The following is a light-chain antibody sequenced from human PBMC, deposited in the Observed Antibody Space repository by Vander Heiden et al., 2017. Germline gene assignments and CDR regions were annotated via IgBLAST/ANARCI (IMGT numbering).Light chain of an antibody. Sequence: EIVFTQSPGTLSLSPGERATLSCRASQSVSSSYLAWYQQKPGQAPRLLIYGASSRATGIPDRFSGSGSGTDFTLTISRLEPEDVAVYYCQQYGSSSWTFGQGTKVEIK. CDR2: GAS. V-gene: IGKV3-20*01. J-gene: IGKJ1*01. CDR3: QQYGSSSWT. CDR1: QSVSSSY.